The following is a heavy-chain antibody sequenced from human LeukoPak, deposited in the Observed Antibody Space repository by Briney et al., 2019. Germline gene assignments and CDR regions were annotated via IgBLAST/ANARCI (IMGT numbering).Heavy chain of an antibody. Sequence: GGSLRLSCAASGFTFDDYAMHWVRQAPGKGLEWVSGISWNSGSIGYADSVKGRFTISRDNAKNSLYLQMNSWRAEDTAVYYCARGGYSYGPNWFDPWGQGTLVTVSS. CDR2: ISWNSGSI. V-gene: IGHV3-9*01. D-gene: IGHD5-18*01. J-gene: IGHJ5*02. CDR3: ARGGYSYGPNWFDP. CDR1: GFTFDDYA.